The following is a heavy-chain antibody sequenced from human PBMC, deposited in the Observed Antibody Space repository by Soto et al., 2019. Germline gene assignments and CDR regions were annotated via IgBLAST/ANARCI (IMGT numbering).Heavy chain of an antibody. V-gene: IGHV3-30*18. J-gene: IGHJ4*03. Sequence: QVQLVESGGGVVQPGRSLRLSCAASGFTFSSYGMHWVRQAPGKGLEWGAVISYDGSNKYYADSVKGRFTISRDNAKNTLYLQMNSLRAEDTAVYYCAKPLPSLPLTLWGMFDYWGQGTTVTVSS. CDR2: ISYDGSNK. CDR1: GFTFSSYG. CDR3: AKPLPSLPLTLWGMFDY. D-gene: IGHD3-16*01.